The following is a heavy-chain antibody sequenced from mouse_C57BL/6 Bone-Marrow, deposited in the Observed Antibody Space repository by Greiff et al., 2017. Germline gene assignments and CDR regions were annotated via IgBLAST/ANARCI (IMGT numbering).Heavy chain of an antibody. CDR3: ARAPYSYGSRSMDY. V-gene: IGHV5-4*01. CDR2: ISDGGSYT. D-gene: IGHD1-1*01. J-gene: IGHJ4*01. CDR1: GFTFSSYA. Sequence: EVQLVESGGGLVKPGGSLKLSCAASGFTFSSYAMSWVRQTPEKRLEWVATISDGGSYTYYPDNVKGRFTISRDNAKNNLYLQMSHLKSEDTAIYYCARAPYSYGSRSMDYWGQGTSVTVSS.